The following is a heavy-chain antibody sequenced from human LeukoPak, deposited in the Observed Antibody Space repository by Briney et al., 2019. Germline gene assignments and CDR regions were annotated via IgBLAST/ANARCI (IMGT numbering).Heavy chain of an antibody. CDR3: AKESFWGGYSYYFDY. V-gene: IGHV3-30*02. D-gene: IGHD3-3*01. J-gene: IGHJ4*02. CDR2: IRYDGSNK. CDR1: GFTFSSYG. Sequence: PGGSLRLSCAASGFTFSSYGMHWVRQAPGKGLEWVAFIRYDGSNKYYADSVKSRFTISRDNSKNTLYLQMNSLRAEDTAVYYCAKESFWGGYSYYFDYWGQGTLVTVSS.